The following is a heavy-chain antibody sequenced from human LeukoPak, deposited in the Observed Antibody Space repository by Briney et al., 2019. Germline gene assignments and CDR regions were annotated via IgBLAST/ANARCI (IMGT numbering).Heavy chain of an antibody. V-gene: IGHV1-2*02. Sequence: GASVKVSCKASGYTFTGYYMHWVRQAPGQGLEWMGWINPNSGGTNYAQKFQGRVTMTRDTSISTAYMELSRLRSDDTAVYYCAREIEDYGDYLIDYWGQGTLVTVSP. J-gene: IGHJ4*02. D-gene: IGHD4-17*01. CDR1: GYTFTGYY. CDR3: AREIEDYGDYLIDY. CDR2: INPNSGGT.